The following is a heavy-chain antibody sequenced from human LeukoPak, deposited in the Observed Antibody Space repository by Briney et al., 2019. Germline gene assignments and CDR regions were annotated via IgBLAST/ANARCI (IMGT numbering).Heavy chain of an antibody. CDR3: ARDREQWLRWFDP. D-gene: IGHD6-19*01. V-gene: IGHV3-21*01. CDR1: GFTFSSNS. J-gene: IGHJ5*02. CDR2: ISSSSSYI. Sequence: GGSLSLSFAASGFTFSSNSMNWFRQAPGKGLDWAQSISSSSSYIYYADSVKGRFTISRDNAKNSLYLQMNSLRAEDTAVYYCARDREQWLRWFDPWGQGTLVTVSS.